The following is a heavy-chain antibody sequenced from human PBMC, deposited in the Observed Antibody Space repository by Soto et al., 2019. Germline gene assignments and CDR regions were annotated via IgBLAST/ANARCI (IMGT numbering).Heavy chain of an antibody. CDR3: ARHGAAGVP. V-gene: IGHV4-39*01. Sequence: QLQLQESGPGLVKASETLSLTCTVSGGSVSSSRYYWDWIHQPSGKGLEWIGTIHYSGSTYYNPSLKSRVTISVDTPKNQFSLKLSSVTAADTAVYYCARHGAAGVPWGQGTLVTV. J-gene: IGHJ5*02. CDR2: IHYSGST. D-gene: IGHD6-13*01. CDR1: GGSVSSSRYY.